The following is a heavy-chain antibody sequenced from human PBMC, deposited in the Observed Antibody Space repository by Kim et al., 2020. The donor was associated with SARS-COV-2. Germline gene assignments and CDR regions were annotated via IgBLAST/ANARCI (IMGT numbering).Heavy chain of an antibody. V-gene: IGHV4-34*01. D-gene: IGHD3-16*01. CDR3: ARGESYWYWGGSFDY. Sequence: SETLSLTCAVYGGSFSGYYWSWIRQPPGKGLEWIGEINHSGSTNYNPSLKSRVTISVDTSKNQFSLKLSSVTAADTAVYYCARGESYWYWGGSFDYWGQG. J-gene: IGHJ4*02. CDR1: GGSFSGYY. CDR2: INHSGST.